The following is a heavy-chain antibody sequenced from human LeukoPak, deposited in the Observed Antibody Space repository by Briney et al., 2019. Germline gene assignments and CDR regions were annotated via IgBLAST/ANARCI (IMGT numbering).Heavy chain of an antibody. CDR3: AKDSFARYQLLKDYYYGMDV. CDR2: ISGSGGST. CDR1: GFTFSRYW. D-gene: IGHD2-2*01. J-gene: IGHJ6*02. V-gene: IGHV3-23*01. Sequence: SGGSLRLSCAASGFTFSRYWMHWVRQAPGKGLEWVSAISGSGGSTYYADSVKGRFTISRDNSKNTLYLQMNSLRAEDTAVYYCAKDSFARYQLLKDYYYGMDVWGQGTTVTVSS.